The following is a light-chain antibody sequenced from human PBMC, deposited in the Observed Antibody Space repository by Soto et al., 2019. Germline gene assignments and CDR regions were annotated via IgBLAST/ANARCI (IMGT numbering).Light chain of an antibody. CDR1: QTVRNNY. CDR2: DAS. Sequence: EFVLTQSPGTLSLSPGXRATLSCRASQTVRNNYLARYQQKPGQAPRLLIYDASSRATGIPDRFSGGGSGTDFTLTISRLEPEDFAVYYCQQFSSYPLTFGGGTKVDIK. CDR3: QQFSSYPLT. V-gene: IGKV3-20*01. J-gene: IGKJ4*01.